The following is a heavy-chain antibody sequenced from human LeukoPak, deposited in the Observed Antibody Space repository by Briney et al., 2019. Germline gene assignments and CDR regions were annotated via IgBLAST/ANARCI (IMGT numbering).Heavy chain of an antibody. V-gene: IGHV3-30*03. Sequence: AGGSLRLSCAASEFTFSSYGMHWVRQAPGKGLEWVAVISYDGNNKYYADSVKGRFTISRDNAKNSLYLQMNSLRDEDTAVYYCARDPTRYASTTVVASNFDYWGQGTLVTVSS. D-gene: IGHD4-23*01. CDR2: ISYDGNNK. J-gene: IGHJ4*02. CDR3: ARDPTRYASTTVVASNFDY. CDR1: EFTFSSYG.